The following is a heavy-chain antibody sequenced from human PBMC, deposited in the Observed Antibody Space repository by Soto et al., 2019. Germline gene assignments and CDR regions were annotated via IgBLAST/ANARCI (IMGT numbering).Heavy chain of an antibody. CDR1: GFTFSSYG. J-gene: IGHJ6*02. D-gene: IGHD2-2*01. V-gene: IGHV3-33*01. CDR2: IWYDGSNK. CDR3: ARELVVVVPAAIQLYYYYGMDV. Sequence: QVQLVESGGGVVQPGRSLRLSCAASGFTFSSYGMHWVRQAPGKGLEWVAVIWYDGSNKYYADSVKGRFTISRDNSKNTLYLQTNSLRAEDTAVYYCARELVVVVPAAIQLYYYYGMDVWGQGTTVTVSS.